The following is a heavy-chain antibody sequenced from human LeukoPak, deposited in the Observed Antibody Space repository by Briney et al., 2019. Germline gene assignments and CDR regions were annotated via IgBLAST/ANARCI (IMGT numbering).Heavy chain of an antibody. J-gene: IGHJ4*02. CDR2: IYYRGTT. CDR1: GDSIDSYY. Sequence: ASGTLSLTCTVSGDSIDSYYWSWIRQPPGKGLEWIGYIYYRGTTSYNPFLKSRVTISVDTSKNQFSLKLNSVTAADTAVYYCARLPRYGGYDHFDYWGQGILVIVSS. D-gene: IGHD5-12*01. V-gene: IGHV4-59*12. CDR3: ARLPRYGGYDHFDY.